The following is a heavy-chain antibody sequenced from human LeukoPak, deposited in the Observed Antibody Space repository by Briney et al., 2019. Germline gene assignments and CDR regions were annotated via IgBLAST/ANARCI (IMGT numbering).Heavy chain of an antibody. J-gene: IGHJ6*02. Sequence: GESLKISCKGSGHTFTNNWIAWVRQVPGKGLEWMGSIYPNASYINYNPAFQGQVTISADKSINTAYLQWSSLKASDTATYYCAKDAQWKPARSVSMDVWGQGTTVTVSS. D-gene: IGHD6-19*01. CDR3: AKDAQWKPARSVSMDV. CDR2: IYPNASYI. V-gene: IGHV5-51*01. CDR1: GHTFTNNW.